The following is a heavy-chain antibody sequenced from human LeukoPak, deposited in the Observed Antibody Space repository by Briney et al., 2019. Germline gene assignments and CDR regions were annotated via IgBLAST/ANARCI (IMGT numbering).Heavy chain of an antibody. V-gene: IGHV3-73*01. CDR2: IRSKANSYAT. Sequence: QSGGSLKLSCAASGFTFSGSAMHWVRQASGKGLEWVGRIRSKANSYATAYAASVKGRFTISRDDSKNTAYLQMNSLKTEDTAVYYCTSWGSSWPFAFDIWGQGTMVTVSS. CDR1: GFTFSGSA. CDR3: TSWGSSWPFAFDI. D-gene: IGHD3-16*01. J-gene: IGHJ3*02.